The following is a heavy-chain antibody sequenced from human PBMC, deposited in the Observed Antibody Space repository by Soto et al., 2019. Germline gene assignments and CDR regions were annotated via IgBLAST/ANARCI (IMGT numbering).Heavy chain of an antibody. J-gene: IGHJ4*02. Sequence: GXSVKFSCKASGSTFTRYGISWVRQAPGQGLEWMGWXRAYNXNTNYAQNLQXXVTMTTDXXTSTEYMELRSLRYDDKAVYYCARAGSSGCYLDYWGQGSLVTVS. D-gene: IGHD3-22*01. CDR1: GSTFTRYG. CDR3: ARAGSSGCYLDY. CDR2: XRAYNXNT. V-gene: IGHV1-18*01.